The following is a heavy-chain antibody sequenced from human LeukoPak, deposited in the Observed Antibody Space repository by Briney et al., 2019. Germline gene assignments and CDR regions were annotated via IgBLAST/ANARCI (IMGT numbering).Heavy chain of an antibody. CDR3: AKAVLILNYYRYFGMDV. D-gene: IGHD4/OR15-4a*01. Sequence: GGCLRLSCAASGFTFSSYAMSWARLAGGEGLGWVSFISGSGHSTYYADCVKGRFTISRDNSKNTLYLQMNSLGAEDTAVYFCAKAVLILNYYRYFGMDVWGQGTTVTVSS. CDR2: ISGSGHST. CDR1: GFTFSSYA. V-gene: IGHV3-23*01. J-gene: IGHJ6*02.